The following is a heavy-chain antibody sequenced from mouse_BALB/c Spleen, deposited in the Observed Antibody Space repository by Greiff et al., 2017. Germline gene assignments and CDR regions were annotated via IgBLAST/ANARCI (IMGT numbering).Heavy chain of an antibody. D-gene: IGHD2-1*01. J-gene: IGHJ4*01. CDR1: GFDFSRYW. V-gene: IGHV4-1*02. CDR2: INPDSSTI. Sequence: EVKLMESGGGLVQPGGSLKLSCAASGFDFSRYWMSWVRQAPGKGLEWIGEINPDSSTINYTPSLKDKFIISRDNAKNTLYLQMSKVRSEDTALYYCATYGNWAMDYWGQGTSVTVSS. CDR3: ATYGNWAMDY.